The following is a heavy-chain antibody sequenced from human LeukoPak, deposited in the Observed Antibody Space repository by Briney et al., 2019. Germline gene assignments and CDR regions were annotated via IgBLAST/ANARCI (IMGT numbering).Heavy chain of an antibody. CDR2: ISSGGTTI. V-gene: IGHV3-48*03. Sequence: GGSLRLSCAASGFTFSTYELYWVRQAPGKGLEWISYISSGGTTIKYPDSVRGRFTISRDDGRESLYLQMNSLRVEDTAIYYCGASRQYVGAFDIWGQGTLVSVSS. D-gene: IGHD3-16*01. CDR1: GFTFSTYE. J-gene: IGHJ3*02. CDR3: GASRQYVGAFDI.